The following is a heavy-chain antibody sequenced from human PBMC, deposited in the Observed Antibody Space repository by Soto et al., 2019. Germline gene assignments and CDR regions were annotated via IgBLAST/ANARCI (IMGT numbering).Heavy chain of an antibody. CDR1: GFSFTISA. D-gene: IGHD3-10*01. V-gene: IGHV1-58*01. J-gene: IGHJ6*02. CDR2: IVVGSGNT. CDR3: ARQGFGALHGLVDV. Sequence: SVKVSCKASGFSFTISAVQCVRQARGQRLEWIGWIVVGSGNTNYAQKFQERVTITRDMSTSTAYMELTSVTATDTAVYYCARQGFGALHGLVDVWGQGTTVTVSS.